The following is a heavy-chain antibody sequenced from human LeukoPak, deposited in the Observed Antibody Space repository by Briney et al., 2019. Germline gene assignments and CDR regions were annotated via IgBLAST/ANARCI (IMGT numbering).Heavy chain of an antibody. V-gene: IGHV2-70*01. CDR1: GFSLSTSGMC. D-gene: IGHD3-3*01. CDR3: ARMGRGGYYGVDY. CDR2: IDWDDDK. J-gene: IGHJ4*02. Sequence: SGPTLVNPTQTLTLTCTFSGFSLSTSGMCVSWIRQPPGKALEYLTHIDWDDDKYYSTSLKTRLTISKDTSKNQVVLTMTNMDPVDTATYYCARMGRGGYYGVDYWGQGTLVTVSS.